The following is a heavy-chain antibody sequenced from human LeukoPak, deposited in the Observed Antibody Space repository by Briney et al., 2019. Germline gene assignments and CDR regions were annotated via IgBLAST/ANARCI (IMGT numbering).Heavy chain of an antibody. CDR2: IKSKSDGGTR. CDR1: GFTFSNAW. CDR3: TRHRGYIYGYDY. V-gene: IGHV3-15*01. D-gene: IGHD5-18*01. J-gene: IGHJ4*02. Sequence: GGSLRLSCAASGFTFSNAWMSWVRQAPGKGLEWVGRIKSKSDGGTRDYAAPVKGRFTISREDSKTTVYLQMNSLKTEDTAVYYCTRHRGYIYGYDYWGQGTLVTVSS.